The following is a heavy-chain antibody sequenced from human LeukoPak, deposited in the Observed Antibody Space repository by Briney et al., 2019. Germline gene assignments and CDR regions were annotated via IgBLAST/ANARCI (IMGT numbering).Heavy chain of an antibody. J-gene: IGHJ4*02. D-gene: IGHD2-15*01. CDR3: VTHENSLGYCSGGSCYPSRLDY. CDR1: GYSFTSYW. CDR2: IDPSDSYT. V-gene: IGHV5-10-1*01. Sequence: GESLRISCKGSGYSFTSYWISWVRQMPGKGLGWMGRIDPSDSYTNYSPSFQGHVTISADKSISTAYLQWSSLKASDTAMYYCVTHENSLGYCSGGSCYPSRLDYWGQGTLVTVSS.